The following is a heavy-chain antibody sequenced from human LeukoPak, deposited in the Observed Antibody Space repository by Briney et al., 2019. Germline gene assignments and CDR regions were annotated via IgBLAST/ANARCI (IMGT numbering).Heavy chain of an antibody. CDR2: IDYSGST. V-gene: IGHV4-34*01. CDR1: GGSFSGYY. Sequence: SETLSLTCGVLGGSFSGYYWTWIRQSPGKGLEWIGEIDYSGSTNYNPSLKSRVTISVDTSKNQFSLRLSSVIAADTAVYYCARGRYYFDSSGYDYWGQGTLVTVSS. CDR3: ARGRYYFDSSGYDY. J-gene: IGHJ4*02. D-gene: IGHD3-22*01.